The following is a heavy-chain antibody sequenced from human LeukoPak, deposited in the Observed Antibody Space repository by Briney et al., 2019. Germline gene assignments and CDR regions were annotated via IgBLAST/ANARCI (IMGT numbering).Heavy chain of an antibody. CDR2: IHYSAST. V-gene: IGHV4-59*08. CDR1: GGSITNYY. D-gene: IGHD1-26*01. Sequence: SETLSLTCTVSGGSITNYYWSRIRQPPGQGLEWIGYIHYSASTNYNPSLKSRVSISVDMSTHQFSLKLTSVTAADTAVYYCARHSRTYYDFDYWGQGTLVTVSS. CDR3: ARHSRTYYDFDY. J-gene: IGHJ4*02.